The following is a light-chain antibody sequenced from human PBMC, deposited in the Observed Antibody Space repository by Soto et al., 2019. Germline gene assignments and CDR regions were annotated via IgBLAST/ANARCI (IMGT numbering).Light chain of an antibody. V-gene: IGLV1-40*01. CDR2: SNS. J-gene: IGLJ1*01. Sequence: QSALTQPPSVSGAPGQRVTISCTGSSSNIGAGYDVHWYQQLPGTAPKLLIYSNSNRPSGVPDRFSGSKSGTSASLAITGLQPEDEADYYCQSYDSSLSGSYVFGTGTKV. CDR3: QSYDSSLSGSYV. CDR1: SSNIGAGYD.